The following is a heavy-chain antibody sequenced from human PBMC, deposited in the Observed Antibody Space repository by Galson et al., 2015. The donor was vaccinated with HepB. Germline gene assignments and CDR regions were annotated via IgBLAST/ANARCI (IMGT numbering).Heavy chain of an antibody. CDR1: GFTFSDYY. D-gene: IGHD3-16*01. Sequence: SLRLSCAASGFTFSDYYMSWIRQAPGKGLEWVSYISSSSSYTNYADSVKGRFTISRDNAKNSLYLQMNSLRAEDTAVYYCARDSVVIDYVWGSPDGYFDYWGQGTLVTVSS. J-gene: IGHJ4*02. CDR2: ISSSSSYT. V-gene: IGHV3-11*06. CDR3: ARDSVVIDYVWGSPDGYFDY.